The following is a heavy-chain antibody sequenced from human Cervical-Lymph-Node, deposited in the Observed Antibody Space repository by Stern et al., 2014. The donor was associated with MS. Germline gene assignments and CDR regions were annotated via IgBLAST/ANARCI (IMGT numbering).Heavy chain of an antibody. V-gene: IGHV1-69*01. J-gene: IGHJ6*02. CDR2: IIPIFGTA. D-gene: IGHD1-26*01. CDR3: ARGELKEGLVRGMDV. CDR1: GGTFSSYA. Sequence: VHLVESGAEVKKPGSSVKVSCKASGGTFSSYAISWVRQAPGQGLEGMGGIIPIFGTANYAQKFQGRVTTTADESTSTAYMELSSLRSEDTAVYYCARGELKEGLVRGMDVWGQGTTVTVSS.